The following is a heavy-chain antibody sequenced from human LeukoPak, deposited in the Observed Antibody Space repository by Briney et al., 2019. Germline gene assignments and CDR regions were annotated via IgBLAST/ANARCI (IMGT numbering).Heavy chain of an antibody. D-gene: IGHD4-17*01. V-gene: IGHV1-18*01. CDR3: ARDPGTGYGVLWFDP. CDR1: GYTFTSYG. Sequence: ASVKVSCKASGYTFTSYGISWVRQAPGQGLEWMGWISAYNGNTTYAQKLQGRVTMTTDTSTSTAYMELRSLRSDDTAVYYCARDPGTGYGVLWFDPWGQGTLVTVSS. CDR2: ISAYNGNT. J-gene: IGHJ5*02.